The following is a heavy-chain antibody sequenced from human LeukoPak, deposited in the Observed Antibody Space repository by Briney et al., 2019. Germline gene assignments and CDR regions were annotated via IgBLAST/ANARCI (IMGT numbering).Heavy chain of an antibody. Sequence: GRSLRLSCAASGFSFSSFAMHWVRQAPGKGLEWVAVISYDGSNKYYADSVKGRFTISRDNAKNSLYLQMNSLRAEDTAVYYCAREGGYSSSWYDYWGQGTLVTVSS. J-gene: IGHJ4*02. CDR2: ISYDGSNK. V-gene: IGHV3-30-3*01. D-gene: IGHD6-13*01. CDR1: GFSFSSFA. CDR3: AREGGYSSSWYDY.